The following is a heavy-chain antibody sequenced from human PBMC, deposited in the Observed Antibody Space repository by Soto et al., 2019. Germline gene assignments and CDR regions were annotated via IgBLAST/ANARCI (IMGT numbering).Heavy chain of an antibody. CDR3: ARLQLGGDRMLNWLDP. D-gene: IGHD2-21*02. CDR1: GYIFTKYG. Sequence: QVQVVQSWPELKKPGASVKVSCNAQGYIFTKYGIGWVRQAPGHGLEWMGLINVYNGDRKVAQKFQDRVSMTTDTATDTAYMELKSLRSGDTAVYYCARLQLGGDRMLNWLDPWGQGTLVTVSS. J-gene: IGHJ5*02. V-gene: IGHV1-18*01. CDR2: INVYNGDR.